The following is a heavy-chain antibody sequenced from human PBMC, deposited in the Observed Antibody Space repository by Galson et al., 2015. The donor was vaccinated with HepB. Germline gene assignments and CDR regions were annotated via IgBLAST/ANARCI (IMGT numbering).Heavy chain of an antibody. CDR2: IWYDGTEK. V-gene: IGHV3-33*01. CDR1: GFTFSSYS. D-gene: IGHD3-16*02. J-gene: IGHJ4*02. Sequence: SLRLSCAASGFTFSSYSMHWVRQTPGKGLEWVGVIWYDGTEKYYADSVKGRFSMSRDNSNKTLYLQMNSLRAEDTAVYNCARTSYNYIRGTYQGFVDHWGQGTLVTVSS. CDR3: ARTSYNYIRGTYQGFVDH.